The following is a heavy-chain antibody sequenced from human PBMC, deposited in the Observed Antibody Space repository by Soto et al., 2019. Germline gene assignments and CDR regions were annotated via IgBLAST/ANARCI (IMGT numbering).Heavy chain of an antibody. Sequence: SETLSLTCTVSGGSISSYYWSWIRQPPGKGLEWIGYIYYSGSTNYNPSLKSRVTISVDTSKNQFSLKLSSVTAADTAVYYCATRGFLYSGYDDHVVVDYCGQGTLVTVSS. V-gene: IGHV4-59*01. CDR2: IYYSGST. D-gene: IGHD5-12*01. CDR3: ATRGFLYSGYDDHVVVDY. J-gene: IGHJ4*02. CDR1: GGSISSYY.